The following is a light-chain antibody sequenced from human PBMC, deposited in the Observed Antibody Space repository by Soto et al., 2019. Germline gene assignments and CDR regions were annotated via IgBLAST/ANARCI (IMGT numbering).Light chain of an antibody. CDR1: SSNIGTDT. CDR2: NNN. V-gene: IGLV1-44*01. Sequence: QSVLTQPPSASGTPGQRVTISCSGSSSNIGTDTVNWYQHLPGAAPKLLIYNNNKRPSGVPDRFSGSRSGTSASLAISGLQSEDEADYYCAAWDDSLNGVVFGGGTKVTVL. J-gene: IGLJ3*02. CDR3: AAWDDSLNGVV.